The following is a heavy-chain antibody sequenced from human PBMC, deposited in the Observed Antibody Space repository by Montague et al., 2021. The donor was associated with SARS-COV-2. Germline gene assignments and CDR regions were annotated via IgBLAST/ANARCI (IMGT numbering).Heavy chain of an antibody. D-gene: IGHD5-18*01. CDR2: IYGGGIST. Sequence: SLRLSFSASGFTFYNYAMSWVRQAPDKGLEWVAVIYGGGISTYYADSVKGRFTIFRDNSKDTLYLDMNSLRAEDTAVYYCVSRYSLSPSYFGLDVWGQGTTVTVSS. CDR3: VSRYSLSPSYFGLDV. J-gene: IGHJ6*02. CDR1: GFTFYNYA. V-gene: IGHV3-23*03.